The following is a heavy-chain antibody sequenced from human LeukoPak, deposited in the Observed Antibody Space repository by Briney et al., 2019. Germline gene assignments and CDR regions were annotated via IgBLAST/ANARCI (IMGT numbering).Heavy chain of an antibody. Sequence: GGSLRLSCAASGFTFSSYEMNSVRQAPGKGLEWVSAISGWGGSTYYADSVKGRFTITRDNSKNTLYLKMNSLRAEDTAVYYGAKDSQSSSWGYYYYYMDVWGKGTTVTVSS. CDR2: ISGWGGST. D-gene: IGHD6-13*01. V-gene: IGHV3-23*01. CDR3: AKDSQSSSWGYYYYYMDV. CDR1: GFTFSSYE. J-gene: IGHJ6*03.